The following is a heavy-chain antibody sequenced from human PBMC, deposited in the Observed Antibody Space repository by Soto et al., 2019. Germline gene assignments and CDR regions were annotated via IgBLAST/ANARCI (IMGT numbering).Heavy chain of an antibody. J-gene: IGHJ4*02. V-gene: IGHV3-7*03. CDR3: ARGSPGPNYFDSSPVGY. D-gene: IGHD3-9*01. CDR2: IKQDGSEK. Sequence: PGGSLRLSCAASGFTFSSYWMSWVRQAPGKGLEWVANIKQDGSEKYYVDSVKGRFTISRDNAKNSLYLQMNSLRAEDTAVYYCARGSPGPNYFDSSPVGYWGQGTLVTVSS. CDR1: GFTFSSYW.